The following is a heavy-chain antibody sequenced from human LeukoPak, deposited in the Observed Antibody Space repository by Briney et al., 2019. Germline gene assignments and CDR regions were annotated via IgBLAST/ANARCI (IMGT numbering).Heavy chain of an antibody. CDR1: GNTFTSYY. D-gene: IGHD1-26*01. CDR3: ARDRGGVGATFLGYGMDV. J-gene: IGHJ6*02. CDR2: VNPSGGTT. V-gene: IGHV1-46*01. Sequence: ASVKVSCKASGNTFTSYYLHWMRQAPGQGLEWMGIVNPSGGTTNYAQKFQGRVTLTRDTSTSTVYMVLSSLRSEDTAVYYCARDRGGVGATFLGYGMDVWGQGTTVTVSS.